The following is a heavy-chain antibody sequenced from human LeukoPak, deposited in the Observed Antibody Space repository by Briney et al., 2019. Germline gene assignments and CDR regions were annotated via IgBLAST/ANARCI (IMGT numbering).Heavy chain of an antibody. CDR1: GGSISSSSYY. J-gene: IGHJ4*01. CDR3: ARLYNDPGTLTYFYY. Sequence: PSETLSLTCTVSGGSISSSSYYWGWIRQPPGKGLEWIGSIYYSGSTYYNPSLKSRVTISVDTSKNQFSLKLSSVTAADTAVYYCARLYNDPGTLTYFYYCGHGTLVTVSS. V-gene: IGHV4-39*01. CDR2: IYYSGST. D-gene: IGHD1-14*01.